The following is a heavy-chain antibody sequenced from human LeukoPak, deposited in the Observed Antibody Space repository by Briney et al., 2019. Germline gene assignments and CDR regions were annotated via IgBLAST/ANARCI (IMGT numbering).Heavy chain of an antibody. CDR2: INPNSGGT. Sequence: ASVKVSCKASGYTFTGFYMHWVRQAPGQGLEWMGWINPNSGGTNYAQKFQGRVTMTRDTYINTAYMELSGLRSDDTAVYYCAREEVSVISDTCCSGLGYWGQGTLVTVSS. CDR3: AREEVSVISDTCCSGLGY. J-gene: IGHJ4*02. D-gene: IGHD3-10*01. CDR1: GYTFTGFY. V-gene: IGHV1-2*02.